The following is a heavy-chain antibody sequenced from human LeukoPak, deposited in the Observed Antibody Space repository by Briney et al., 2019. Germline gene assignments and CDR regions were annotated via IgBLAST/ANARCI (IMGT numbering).Heavy chain of an antibody. CDR3: ARVEDYDILTGFDY. CDR1: GFTFAIYW. J-gene: IGHJ4*02. D-gene: IGHD3-9*01. CDR2: IKQDGSEK. Sequence: PGGSLRLSCAGSGFTFAIYWMSWVRQAPGKGLEWVANIKQDGSEKYYVDSVKGRFTISRDNAKNSLYLQMNSLRAEDTAVYYCARVEDYDILTGFDYWGQGTLVTVSS. V-gene: IGHV3-7*01.